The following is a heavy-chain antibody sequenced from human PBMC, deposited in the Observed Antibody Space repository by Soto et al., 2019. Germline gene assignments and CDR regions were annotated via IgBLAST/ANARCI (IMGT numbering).Heavy chain of an antibody. V-gene: IGHV4-59*01. J-gene: IGHJ6*02. CDR3: AGTSPGRYFCYGMDV. CDR1: GGCICSYY. CDR2: IYYSGST. Sequence: SETLSLGCTVSGGCICSYYWSWIRQPPWKGLELIGYIYYSGSTNYNPSLKSRVTISVDTSKNQCSRNLSSVTAADTAVYYWAGTSPGRYFCYGMDVWGQGTNGTV.